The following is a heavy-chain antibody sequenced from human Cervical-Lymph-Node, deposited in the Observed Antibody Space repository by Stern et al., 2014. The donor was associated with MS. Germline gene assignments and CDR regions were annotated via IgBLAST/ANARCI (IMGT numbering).Heavy chain of an antibody. J-gene: IGHJ5*02. CDR2: IIPIFGTA. D-gene: IGHD3-10*01. V-gene: IGHV1-69*01. Sequence: QLVQSGAEVKKPGSSVKVSCKASGGTFSSYAISWVRQAPGQGLEWMGGIIPIFGTANYAQKFQGRVTISADASTSTASRERSSLRSEDTAGYYCASHTMVRGGGFDPWGQGTLVTVSS. CDR3: ASHTMVRGGGFDP. CDR1: GGTFSSYA.